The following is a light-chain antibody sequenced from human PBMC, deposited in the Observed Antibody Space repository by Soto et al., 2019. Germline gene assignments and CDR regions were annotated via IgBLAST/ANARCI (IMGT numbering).Light chain of an antibody. V-gene: IGKV3-20*01. CDR2: GAS. J-gene: IGKJ1*01. CDR3: HQYDVSPRT. Sequence: EIVLTQSPGTLSLSPGERATLSCRASQSVSRSYIAWYHQKPGQAPRLLIYGASSRATGFPDRFSGSGSGTDFTLTIIRLEPEDFAVYYCHQYDVSPRTFGQGTKVDIK. CDR1: QSVSRSY.